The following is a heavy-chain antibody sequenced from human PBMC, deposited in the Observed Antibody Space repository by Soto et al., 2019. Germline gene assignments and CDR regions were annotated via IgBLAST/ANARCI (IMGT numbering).Heavy chain of an antibody. CDR3: ARHNFDWWRAPPDY. D-gene: IGHD3-9*01. Sequence: EVQLVESGGGLIQPGGSLRLSCAASGFTVSSNYMSWVRQAPGKGLEWVSVIYSGGSTYYADSVKGRFTISRDNSKNTLYLQMNSLRAEDTAVYYCARHNFDWWRAPPDYWGQGTLVTVSS. CDR2: IYSGGST. J-gene: IGHJ4*02. CDR1: GFTVSSNY. V-gene: IGHV3-53*01.